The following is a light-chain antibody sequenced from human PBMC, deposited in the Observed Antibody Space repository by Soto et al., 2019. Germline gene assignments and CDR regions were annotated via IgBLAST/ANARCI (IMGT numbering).Light chain of an antibody. Sequence: QSALTQPASVSGSPGQSITISCTGTSSDLGGYNFVSWYQHHPGKAPKLMIYEVNNRPSGVSSRFSGSKSGNTASLTISGLQTEDEADYYCSSFTTSSTLVVFGGGTKLTVL. CDR3: SSFTTSSTLVV. J-gene: IGLJ2*01. CDR2: EVN. V-gene: IGLV2-14*01. CDR1: SSDLGGYNF.